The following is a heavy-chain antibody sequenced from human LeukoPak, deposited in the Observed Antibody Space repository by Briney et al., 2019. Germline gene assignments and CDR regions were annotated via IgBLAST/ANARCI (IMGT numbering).Heavy chain of an antibody. CDR2: IHPSDSDT. D-gene: IGHD2-15*01. Sequence: GESLKSSCKTSGYNFTVYWIAWVRQMPGKGLEWMGIIHPSDSDTRYSPSFHGQVTISADKSINTAYLLLSSLKASDTAMYYCARQSGGYDYWGQGTLVTVSS. J-gene: IGHJ4*02. CDR1: GYNFTVYW. CDR3: ARQSGGYDY. V-gene: IGHV5-51*01.